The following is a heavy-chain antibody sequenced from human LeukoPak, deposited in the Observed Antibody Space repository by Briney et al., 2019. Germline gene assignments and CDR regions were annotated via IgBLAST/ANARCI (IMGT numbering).Heavy chain of an antibody. Sequence: PSETLSLTCAVYGGSFSGYYWNWIRQPPGKGLEWIGEINHSGSTNYNPSLKSRVTISVDTSKNQFSLKLSSVTAADTAVYYCARERAVAGLDYWGQGTLVTVSS. CDR3: ARERAVAGLDY. V-gene: IGHV4-34*01. J-gene: IGHJ4*02. CDR1: GGSFSGYY. CDR2: INHSGST. D-gene: IGHD6-19*01.